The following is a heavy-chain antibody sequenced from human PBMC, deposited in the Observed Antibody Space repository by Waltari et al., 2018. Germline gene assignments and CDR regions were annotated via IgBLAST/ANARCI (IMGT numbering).Heavy chain of an antibody. D-gene: IGHD4-4*01. CDR3: ARDNYYNWFDP. CDR1: GFTFSSYW. V-gene: IGHV3-7*03. Sequence: EVQLVESGGGLVQPGGSLRLSCAASGFTFSSYWMSWVRQAPGKGLEWVANIKQDGSEKSYVDSVKGRFTIARDNAKNSLYLQMNSLRAEDTAVYYCARDNYYNWFDPWGQGTLVTVSS. CDR2: IKQDGSEK. J-gene: IGHJ5*02.